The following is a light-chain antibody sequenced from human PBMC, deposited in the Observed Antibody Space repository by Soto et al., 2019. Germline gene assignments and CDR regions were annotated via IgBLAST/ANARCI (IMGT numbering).Light chain of an antibody. J-gene: IGLJ1*01. Sequence: QSVLTQPASVSGSPGQSITISCTGTSSDIGGDYDYVSWYQQHPGKAPKLLIYKVSNRPSGVSYRFSASKSGNTASLTISGLQAEDEADYYCGSYSISSSTSYVFGTGTKVTVL. CDR2: KVS. CDR1: SSDIGGDYDY. V-gene: IGLV2-14*01. CDR3: GSYSISSSTSYV.